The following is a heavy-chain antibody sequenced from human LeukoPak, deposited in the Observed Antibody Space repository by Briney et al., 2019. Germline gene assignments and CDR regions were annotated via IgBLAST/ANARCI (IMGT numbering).Heavy chain of an antibody. D-gene: IGHD3-22*01. V-gene: IGHV4-59*08. CDR1: GGSISSYY. CDR3: ARYSGYYYEGERNWFDP. J-gene: IGHJ5*02. Sequence: SETLSLTCTVSGGSISSYYWSWIRQPPGKGLEWIGYIYYSGSTNYNPSLKSRVTISVDTSRNQFSLKLSSVTAADTAVYYCARYSGYYYEGERNWFDPWGQGTLVTVSS. CDR2: IYYSGST.